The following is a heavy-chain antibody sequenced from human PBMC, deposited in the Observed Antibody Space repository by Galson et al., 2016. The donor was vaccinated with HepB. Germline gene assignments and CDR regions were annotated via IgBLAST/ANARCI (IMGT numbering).Heavy chain of an antibody. V-gene: IGHV3-23*01. CDR3: AKMDEGTSKRNIDY. J-gene: IGHJ4*02. D-gene: IGHD2-2*03. CDR1: GFTFSSYG. CDR2: VSGSGGST. Sequence: SLRLSCAASGFTFSSYGMSRVRQAPGKGLEWVSAVSGSGGSTYYADSVKGRFTISRDNSKNTRYLQMNSLRAEDTAVYSCAKMDEGTSKRNIDYWGQGTLVTVST.